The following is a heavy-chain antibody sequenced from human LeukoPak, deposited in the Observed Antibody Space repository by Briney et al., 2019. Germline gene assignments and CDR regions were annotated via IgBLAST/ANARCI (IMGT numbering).Heavy chain of an antibody. CDR1: GFTFSSHS. J-gene: IGHJ4*02. V-gene: IGHV3-21*01. CDR3: TRDLYSSTSCYSY. D-gene: IGHD2-2*01. CDR2: ISPSGNYI. Sequence: PWGSLRLSCAASGFTFSSHSMNWVRQAPGKGLEWVSSISPSGNYIYYAESVEGRFTISRDNAKNSLYLQMNSLRAEDTAVYYCTRDLYSSTSCYSYWGQGTLVTVSS.